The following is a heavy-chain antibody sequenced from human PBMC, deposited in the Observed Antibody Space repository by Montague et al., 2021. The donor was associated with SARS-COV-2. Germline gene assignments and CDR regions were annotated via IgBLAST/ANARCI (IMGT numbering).Heavy chain of an antibody. CDR2: INHGGST. J-gene: IGHJ6*03. D-gene: IGHD2-15*01. CDR1: GTSFSGYY. V-gene: IGHV4-34*01. Sequence: SETLSLTCAVHGTSFSGYYWNWIRQPPGKGLEWIGEINHGGSTKYSPSLKSRLTISADTSKNQFSLKLTFVAATDTAVYYCARLRDGVVPSPILGIGLYFTYYHMDVWGKGTTVTVSS. CDR3: ARLRDGVVPSPILGIGLYFTYYHMDV.